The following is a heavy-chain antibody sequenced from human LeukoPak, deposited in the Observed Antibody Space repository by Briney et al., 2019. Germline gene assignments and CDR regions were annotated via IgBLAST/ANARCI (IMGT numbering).Heavy chain of an antibody. CDR3: ARDSGYVWGSYRTGSDY. V-gene: IGHV3-7*01. CDR2: IKQVGSEK. J-gene: IGHJ4*02. D-gene: IGHD3-16*02. CDR1: GFTFSSYW. Sequence: GGSLRLSCAASGFTFSSYWMSWVRQAPGKGLEWVANIKQVGSEKYYVDSVKGRFTISRDNAKNSLYLQMNSLRAEDTAVYYCARDSGYVWGSYRTGSDYWGQGTLVTVSS.